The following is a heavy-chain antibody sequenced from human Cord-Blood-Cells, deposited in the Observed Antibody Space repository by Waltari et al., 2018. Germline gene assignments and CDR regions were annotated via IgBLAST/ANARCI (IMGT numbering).Heavy chain of an antibody. CDR3: ARYLTHSSSFDY. Sequence: EVQLVQSGAEVKKPGESLKISCKGSGYSFTSYWIGWVRQMPGKGLEWMGIHKPGAIDARYSPSIQGEATISADRSSITAYLQWNTLKPSGTAMYYCARYLTHSSSFDYWDQGTLVTVSS. D-gene: IGHD6-6*01. J-gene: IGHJ4*02. CDR2: HKPGAIDA. CDR1: GYSFTSYW. V-gene: IGHV5-51*01.